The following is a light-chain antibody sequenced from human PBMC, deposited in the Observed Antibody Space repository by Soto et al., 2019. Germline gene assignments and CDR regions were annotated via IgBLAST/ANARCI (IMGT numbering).Light chain of an antibody. V-gene: IGKV3-15*01. CDR1: QSISNN. Sequence: EIVMTQSPATLSVSPGERATLSCTASQSISNNLAWYQQKPGQAPRLLIYGASTRATGIPARFSGSGSGTEFTLTINSLQSEDFAVYYCQQYNNWPPAFGQGTKVEIK. J-gene: IGKJ1*01. CDR3: QQYNNWPPA. CDR2: GAS.